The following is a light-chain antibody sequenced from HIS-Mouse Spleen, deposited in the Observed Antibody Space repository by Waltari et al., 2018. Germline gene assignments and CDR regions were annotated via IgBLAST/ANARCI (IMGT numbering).Light chain of an antibody. CDR3: QVWDSRSDHVV. J-gene: IGLJ2*01. Sequence: SYVLTQPPSVSVAPGKTARITFGGNNIGSKSVHWYQQTPGQAPLLVVYDDSDRHSGIHTQFYGPNSGNTATLTISRVEAGDEADYYCQVWDSRSDHVVFGGETTLTVL. CDR2: DDS. CDR1: NIGSKS. V-gene: IGLV3-21*03.